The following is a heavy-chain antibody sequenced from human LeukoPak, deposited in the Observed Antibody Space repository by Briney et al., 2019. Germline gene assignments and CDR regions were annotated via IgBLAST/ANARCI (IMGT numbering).Heavy chain of an antibody. V-gene: IGHV7-4-1*02. CDR2: INTNTGNP. Sequence: ASVKVSCKASGYTFTGYAMNWVRQAPGQGLEWMGWINTNTGNPTYAQGFTGRFVFSLDTSVSTAYLQISSLKAEDTAVYYCARTPSSGWYGEVYYFDYWGQGTLVTVSS. CDR3: ARTPSSGWYGEVYYFDY. CDR1: GYTFTGYA. J-gene: IGHJ4*02. D-gene: IGHD6-19*01.